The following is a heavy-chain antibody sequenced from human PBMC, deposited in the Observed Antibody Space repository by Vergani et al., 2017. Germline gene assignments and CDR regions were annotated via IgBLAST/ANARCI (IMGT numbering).Heavy chain of an antibody. CDR2: ISSSSSTI. CDR1: GFTFSSYS. D-gene: IGHD2-2*01. Sequence: VQLVESGGGLVKPGGSLRLSCAASGFTFSSYSMNWVRQAPGKGLEWVSYISSSSSTIYYADSVKGRFTISRDNAKNSLYLQMNSLRAEDTAVYYCARRTCSSTSCFHFDYWGQGTLVTVSS. V-gene: IGHV3-48*01. CDR3: ARRTCSSTSCFHFDY. J-gene: IGHJ4*02.